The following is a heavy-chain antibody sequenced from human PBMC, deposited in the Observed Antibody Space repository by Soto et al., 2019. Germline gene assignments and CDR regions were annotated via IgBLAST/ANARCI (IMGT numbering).Heavy chain of an antibody. CDR1: GGSISSYY. V-gene: IGHV4-59*01. D-gene: IGHD3-10*01. CDR2: IYYSGST. J-gene: IGHJ4*02. CDR3: AREEYWFGELGGYFDY. Sequence: QVQLQESGPGLVKPSETLSLTCTVSGGSISSYYWSWIRQPPGKGLEWIGYIYYSGSTNYNPSLKSRVTISVDTSKNQFSLKLSSVTAADTAVYYCAREEYWFGELGGYFDYWGQGTLVTVSS.